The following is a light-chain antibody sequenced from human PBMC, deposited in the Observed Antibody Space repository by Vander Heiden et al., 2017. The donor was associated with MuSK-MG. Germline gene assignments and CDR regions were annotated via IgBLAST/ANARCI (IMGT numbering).Light chain of an antibody. CDR3: QAWDSSTADVV. J-gene: IGLJ2*01. V-gene: IGLV3-1*01. CDR2: QDS. Sequence: SYALTQPPSVSVSPGQTASITCSGDKVGDKYACWYQQKPGQAPVLVIYQDSKRPSGIPERFSGSNSGNTATLTISGTQAMDEADYYCQAWDSSTADVVFGGGTKLTVL. CDR1: KVGDKY.